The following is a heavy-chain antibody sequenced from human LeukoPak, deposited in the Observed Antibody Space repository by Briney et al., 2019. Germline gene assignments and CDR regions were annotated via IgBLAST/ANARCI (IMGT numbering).Heavy chain of an antibody. CDR2: IYSGGST. D-gene: IGHD2-15*01. V-gene: IGHV3-53*01. CDR3: AREPYCSGGSCYHAFDI. Sequence: GGSLRLSCAASGFTVSSNYMNWVRQAPGKGLEWVSVIYSGGSTNYADSVKGRFTISRDNSKNTVYLQMNSLRAEDTAVYYCAREPYCSGGSCYHAFDIWGQGTMATVSS. CDR1: GFTVSSNY. J-gene: IGHJ3*02.